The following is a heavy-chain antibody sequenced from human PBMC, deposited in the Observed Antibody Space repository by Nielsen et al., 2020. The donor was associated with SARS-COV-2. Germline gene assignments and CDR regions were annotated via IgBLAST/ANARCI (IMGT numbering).Heavy chain of an antibody. V-gene: IGHV3-30*18. D-gene: IGHD2-8*01. Sequence: GESLKISCAASGLIFSSSWMVWVRQAPGKGLEWVAVISYDGREKSYTDSVKGRFTISRDNSNNTLYLQMTRLSSEDTGMYYCAKDREMVSTDYFDYWGQGTLVTVSP. J-gene: IGHJ4*02. CDR2: ISYDGREK. CDR3: AKDREMVSTDYFDY. CDR1: GLIFSSSW.